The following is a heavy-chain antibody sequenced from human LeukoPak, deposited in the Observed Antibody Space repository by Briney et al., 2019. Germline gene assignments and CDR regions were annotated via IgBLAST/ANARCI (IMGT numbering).Heavy chain of an antibody. D-gene: IGHD6-13*01. Sequence: KPSETLSLTCAVYGGSFSGYYWSWIRQPPGKGLEWIGEINHSGSTNYNPSLKSRVTISVDTSKNQFSLKLSSVTAADTAVYYCARSENFKLGYYYYYYMDVWGKGTTVTVSS. CDR1: GGSFSGYY. CDR3: ARSENFKLGYYYYYYMDV. J-gene: IGHJ6*03. CDR2: INHSGST. V-gene: IGHV4-34*01.